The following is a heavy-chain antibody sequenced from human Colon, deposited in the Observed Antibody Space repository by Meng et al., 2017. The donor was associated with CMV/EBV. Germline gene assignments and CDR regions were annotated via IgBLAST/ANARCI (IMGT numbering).Heavy chain of an antibody. J-gene: IGHJ4*01. V-gene: IGHV4-34*01. CDR2: SYYTGST. CDR3: ARATKSSCWEVLDY. CDR1: GESFSGYY. Sequence: QVQFQQWGAGLLKPSEPLALTCAVYGESFSGYYWTWIRQPPGRGLEWIGESYYTGSTNYSPSLKSRVTISLDTSKNQFSLKLNSVTAADTAVYYCARATKSSCWEVLDYWGHGTLVTVSS. D-gene: IGHD2-2*01.